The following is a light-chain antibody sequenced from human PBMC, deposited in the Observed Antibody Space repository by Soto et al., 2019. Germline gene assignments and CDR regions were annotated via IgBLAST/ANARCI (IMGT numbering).Light chain of an antibody. Sequence: DIVLTQSPATLSLSPGERATLSCRASQSISNSLAWYQQKPGQAPRLIINDAFNRATGIPARFSGSGSGTDFTLTISRLEPEDFAVYYCQQYNNWPQTFGQGTKVDIK. CDR2: DAF. J-gene: IGKJ1*01. CDR1: QSISNS. CDR3: QQYNNWPQT. V-gene: IGKV3-11*01.